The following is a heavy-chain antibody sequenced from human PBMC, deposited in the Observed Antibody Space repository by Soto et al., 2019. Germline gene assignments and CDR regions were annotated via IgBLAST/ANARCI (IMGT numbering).Heavy chain of an antibody. CDR3: ARDPLSYGDYAQTYWYFDL. D-gene: IGHD4-17*01. V-gene: IGHV3-9*01. J-gene: IGHJ2*01. CDR2: ISSNSGSI. CDR1: GLTFDNYV. Sequence: GGSLRLSCAASGLTFDNYVMHWVRRAPGKGLEWVSGISSNSGSIGYADSVKGRFTISRDNAKNSLYLQMNSLRADDTAVYYCARDPLSYGDYAQTYWYFDLWGRGTRVTVSS.